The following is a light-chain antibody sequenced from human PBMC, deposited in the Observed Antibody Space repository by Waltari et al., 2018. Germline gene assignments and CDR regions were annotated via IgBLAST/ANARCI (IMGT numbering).Light chain of an antibody. V-gene: IGLV3-25*03. CDR3: QSSDTNCTHV. CDR2: KDT. Sequence: SYELTQPPSVSVSPGQTARITCSGAALANQSVYWYQQKPGQAPVLMIYKDTERPSGIPERFSGSSSGTTVTLTISGVQAEDEADYYCQSSDTNCTHVFGIGTKVTVL. J-gene: IGLJ1*01. CDR1: ALANQS.